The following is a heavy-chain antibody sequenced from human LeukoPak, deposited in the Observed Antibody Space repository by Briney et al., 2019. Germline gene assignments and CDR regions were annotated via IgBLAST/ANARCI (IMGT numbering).Heavy chain of an antibody. CDR1: GFTFSSHA. J-gene: IGHJ4*02. Sequence: GGSLRLSCAVSGFTFSSHAWSWVHQAPGRGLEWVSCIDIGGDNTYYADSVKGRFTISRDNSKNTLFLLMDSLRAEESAVYYCANEIRPNDYWGQGTLVTVSS. D-gene: IGHD4-17*01. V-gene: IGHV3-23*03. CDR2: IDIGGDNT. CDR3: ANEIRPNDY.